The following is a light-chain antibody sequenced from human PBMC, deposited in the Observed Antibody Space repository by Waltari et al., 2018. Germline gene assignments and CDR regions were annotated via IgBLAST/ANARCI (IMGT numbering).Light chain of an antibody. J-gene: IGKJ1*01. CDR2: GAS. CDR1: QSVSRT. V-gene: IGKV3-20*01. CDR3: QHYVRLPAT. Sequence: EIVLTQSPGTLSLSPGERATLSCRASQSVSRTLAWYQHNPGQAPKLLIYGASIRATGIPDRFTGSGSGTDFSLTISSLEPEDFAIYFCQHYVRLPATFGQGTKVEIK.